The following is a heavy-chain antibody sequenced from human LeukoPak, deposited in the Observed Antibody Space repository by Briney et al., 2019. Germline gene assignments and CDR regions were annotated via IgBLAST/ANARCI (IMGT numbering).Heavy chain of an antibody. CDR2: IYYSGST. D-gene: IGHD5-12*01. V-gene: IGHV4-59*01. J-gene: IGHJ6*02. CDR3: ARDKFGYSGYDYYYYGMDV. CDR1: AGSSSSYY. Sequence: ASETLSLTCTVPAGSSSSYYWGWLRQPPGKGREGMGYIYYSGSTNSNPSLKSRVTISVDTSKNPFSLKLSSVTAADTAVYSCARDKFGYSGYDYYYYGMDVWGQGTTVTVSS.